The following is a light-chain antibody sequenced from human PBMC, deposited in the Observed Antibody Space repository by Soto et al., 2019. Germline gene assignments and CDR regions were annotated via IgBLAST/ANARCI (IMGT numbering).Light chain of an antibody. Sequence: DIQMTQSPSSLSASVGDRVTITCRARQSISGDLNWYQQKPGKAPKLLMYAASNLQSAVPSRFSGSGSGTDFTLTISSLQPEDFATYYCQQSYSTPRTFGQGTTLENK. CDR3: QQSYSTPRT. J-gene: IGKJ2*01. V-gene: IGKV1-39*01. CDR1: QSISGD. CDR2: AAS.